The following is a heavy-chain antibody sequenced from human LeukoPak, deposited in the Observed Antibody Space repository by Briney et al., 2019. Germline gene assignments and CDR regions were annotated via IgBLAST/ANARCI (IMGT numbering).Heavy chain of an antibody. CDR1: GFTFSSYE. Sequence: GGSLRLSCAASGFTFSSYEMNWVRQAPGKGLEWVSYISSSGSTIYYAGSVKGRFTISRDNAKNSLYLQMNSLRAEDTAVYYCARIYSDAFDIWGQGTMVTVSS. J-gene: IGHJ3*02. CDR2: ISSSGSTI. V-gene: IGHV3-48*03. CDR3: ARIYSDAFDI. D-gene: IGHD6-13*01.